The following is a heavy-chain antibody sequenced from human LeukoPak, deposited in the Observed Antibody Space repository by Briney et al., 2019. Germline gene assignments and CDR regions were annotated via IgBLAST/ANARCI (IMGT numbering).Heavy chain of an antibody. CDR2: ISAYNGNT. CDR3: ARAGVTSPQYYYYYYYMDV. Sequence: ASVKVSCKASGGTFSSYAISWVRQAPGQGLEWMGWISAYNGNTNYAQKLQGRVTMTTDTSTSTAYMELRSLRSDDTAVYYCARAGVTSPQYYYYYYYMDVWGKGTTVTVSS. J-gene: IGHJ6*03. D-gene: IGHD2-2*01. CDR1: GGTFSSYA. V-gene: IGHV1-18*01.